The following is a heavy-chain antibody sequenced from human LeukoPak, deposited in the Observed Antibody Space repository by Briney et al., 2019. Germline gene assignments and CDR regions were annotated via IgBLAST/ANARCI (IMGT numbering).Heavy chain of an antibody. CDR1: GGTTSWFY. D-gene: IGHD4-17*01. CDR2: IHYTGTV. J-gene: IGHJ3*02. V-gene: IGHV4-59*01. Sequence: SETLSLTCTVSGGTTSWFYWSWIRQSPGRGLEWIAYIHYTGTVNYNPAHKSRATISVDMSNNQFSLELTFVTAADTAVYYCARGLTTDYGAFNIWGQGTAVSVSS. CDR3: ARGLTTDYGAFNI.